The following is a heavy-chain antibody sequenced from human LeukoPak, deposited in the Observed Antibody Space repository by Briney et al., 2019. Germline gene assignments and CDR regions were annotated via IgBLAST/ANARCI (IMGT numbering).Heavy chain of an antibody. J-gene: IGHJ4*02. V-gene: IGHV4-31*03. CDR1: GDSITSHGFH. Sequence: SQTLSLTCSVSGDSITSHGFHWRWIRQHPQKGLEWIVHIYPSGDKYDNPSLKSRASISLDTYKNQFSLRLTSVTVADTAVYFCARGRPYYYGSGSYSALDSWGQGTMITVSS. D-gene: IGHD3-10*01. CDR3: ARGRPYYYGSGSYSALDS. CDR2: IYPSGDK.